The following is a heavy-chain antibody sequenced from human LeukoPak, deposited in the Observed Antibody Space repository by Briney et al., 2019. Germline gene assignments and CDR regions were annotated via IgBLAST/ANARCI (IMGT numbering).Heavy chain of an antibody. V-gene: IGHV3-53*01. D-gene: IGHD4-23*01. J-gene: IGHJ4*02. CDR2: IYNTVGT. CDR3: GAGPRLRWSFDY. Sequence: GGSLRLSCAASGFTVRSHRLIWVRQASGKGLEWVSAIYNTVGTYYRDSVMGRFLISRDISKNPLSLQINGLGPEATAVYYCGAGPRLRWSFDYWGQGTLVTVSS. CDR1: GFTVRSHR.